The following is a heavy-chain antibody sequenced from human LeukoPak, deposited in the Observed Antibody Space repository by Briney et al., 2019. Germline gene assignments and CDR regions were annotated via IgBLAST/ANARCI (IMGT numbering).Heavy chain of an antibody. CDR2: IWFDGTEGPDK. J-gene: IGHJ4*02. D-gene: IGHD6-19*01. CDR1: GFTFRTFA. CDR3: AKEAGSGWRYFDN. Sequence: GGSLRLPCAASGFTFRTFAMDWVRRAPGKGLEWVAAIWFDGTEGPDKNYADSVRGRFLISRDDSKNTLFLQMNNLRAEDTAVYYCAKEAGSGWRYFDNWGQGTLVTVSS. V-gene: IGHV3-33*06.